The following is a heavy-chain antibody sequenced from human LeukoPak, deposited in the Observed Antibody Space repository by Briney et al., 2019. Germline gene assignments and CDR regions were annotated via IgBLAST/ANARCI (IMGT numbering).Heavy chain of an antibody. V-gene: IGHV1-2*02. CDR1: GYTFPDYY. CDR2: INPNSGGT. CDR3: ARDTVDY. D-gene: IGHD4-17*01. Sequence: ASVKVSCKASGYTFPDYYMHWVRQAPGQGLEWMGWINPNSGGTNYAKTFQGRVTMTRETSISTASMELTRLTSNDTAVYYCARDTVDYWGQGTLVTVSS. J-gene: IGHJ4*02.